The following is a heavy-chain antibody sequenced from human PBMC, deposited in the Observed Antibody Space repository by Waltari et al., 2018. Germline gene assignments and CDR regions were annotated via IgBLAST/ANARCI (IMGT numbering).Heavy chain of an antibody. CDR1: GFTFSSYG. V-gene: IGHV3-33*01. CDR3: ARDRVDGTPEY. D-gene: IGHD1-1*01. CDR2: IGYDGSNK. Sequence: QVQLVESGGGVVQPGRSLRLSRAASGFTFSSYGMHWVRQAPGKGLEWGAVIGYDGSNKYYADSVKGRFTISRDNSKNTLYLQMNSLRAEDTAVYYCARDRVDGTPEYWGQGTLVTVSS. J-gene: IGHJ4*02.